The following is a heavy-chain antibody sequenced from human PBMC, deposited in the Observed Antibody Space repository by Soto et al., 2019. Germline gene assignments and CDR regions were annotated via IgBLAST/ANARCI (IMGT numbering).Heavy chain of an antibody. Sequence: GESLKISCKGSGYSFTSYWIGWVRQMPGKGLEWMGIISPIDSYTRYNPSFEGQVTISADNSINTAYLQWSSLKVSDAGIYYCARQSYYDVLTGYLNWFDSWGRGTQVTVSS. CDR2: ISPIDSYT. J-gene: IGHJ5*01. CDR3: ARQSYYDVLTGYLNWFDS. D-gene: IGHD3-9*01. V-gene: IGHV5-51*01. CDR1: GYSFTSYW.